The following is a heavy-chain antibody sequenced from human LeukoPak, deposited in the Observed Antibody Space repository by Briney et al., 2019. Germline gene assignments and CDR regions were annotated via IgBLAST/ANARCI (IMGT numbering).Heavy chain of an antibody. J-gene: IGHJ4*02. V-gene: IGHV3-30*18. D-gene: IGHD1-26*01. Sequence: GGSLRLSCAASGLIYSDSYMTWVRQAPGKGLEWVAVISYDGSNKYYADSVKGRFTISRDNSKNTLYLQMNSLRAEDTAVYYCAKFSGSYGYWGQGTLVTVSS. CDR3: AKFSGSYGY. CDR2: ISYDGSNK. CDR1: GLIYSDSY.